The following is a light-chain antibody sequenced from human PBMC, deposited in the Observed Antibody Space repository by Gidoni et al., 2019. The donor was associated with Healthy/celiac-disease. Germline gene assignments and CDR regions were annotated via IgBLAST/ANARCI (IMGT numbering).Light chain of an antibody. J-gene: IGKJ1*01. V-gene: IGKV3-20*01. CDR2: GAS. CDR3: QQYGSSPT. Sequence: DIVLTQSPGTLSLSPGERATLSCRASQSVSSSYLAWYQQKPGQAPRLLIYGASSRATGIPDRFSGSGSGTDFPLTISRLEPEDFALYYCQQYGSSPTFGQGTKVEIK. CDR1: QSVSSSY.